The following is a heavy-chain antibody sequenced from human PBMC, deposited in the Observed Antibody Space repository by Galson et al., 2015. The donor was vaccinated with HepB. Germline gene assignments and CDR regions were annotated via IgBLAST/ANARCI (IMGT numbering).Heavy chain of an antibody. CDR1: GSTLTGFY. Sequence: SVKVSCKASGSTLTGFYMHWVRQAPGQGLEWMGGFNPDSGGTNYAQKFQGRVTMTRDTSISTAYMELSSLRSDDTAVYYCARDLRGAALESWTATTGAPDYWGQGTLVTVSS. V-gene: IGHV1-2*02. CDR3: ARDLRGAALESWTATTGAPDY. D-gene: IGHD4-17*01. CDR2: FNPDSGGT. J-gene: IGHJ4*02.